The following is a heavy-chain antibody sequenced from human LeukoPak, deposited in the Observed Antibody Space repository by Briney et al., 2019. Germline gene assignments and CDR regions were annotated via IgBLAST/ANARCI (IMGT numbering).Heavy chain of an antibody. J-gene: IGHJ4*02. D-gene: IGHD1-1*01. CDR1: GGTFSSYA. CDR3: MRVPELPEF. CDR2: INAYNGNT. V-gene: IGHV1-18*01. Sequence: GASVKVSCKASGGTFSSYAISWVRQAPGQGLEWMGWINAYNGNTNYSRKFQDRVSMTTDTSTTTASLELRSLRSDDTAIYYCMRVPELPEFWGQGTLVTVSS.